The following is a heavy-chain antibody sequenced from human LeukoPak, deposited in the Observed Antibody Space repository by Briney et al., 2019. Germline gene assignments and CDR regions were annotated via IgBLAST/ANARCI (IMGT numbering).Heavy chain of an antibody. Sequence: GRSLRLSCTASAFTCSDYYMSWIRQAPGKVREWVSSISSSGSTIYYAASVKGRFTISRDNAKNSLYLQMNSLRAEDTAVYYCARDYDWAFDFWGQGTPVTVSS. CDR2: ISSSGSTI. V-gene: IGHV3-11*01. CDR3: ARDYDWAFDF. CDR1: AFTCSDYY. D-gene: IGHD3-9*01. J-gene: IGHJ4*02.